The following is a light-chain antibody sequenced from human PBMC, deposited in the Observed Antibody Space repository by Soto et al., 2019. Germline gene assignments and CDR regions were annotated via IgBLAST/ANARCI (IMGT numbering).Light chain of an antibody. CDR2: EVT. Sequence: QSALTQPASVSGSLGQSITISCTGSSSDVGGYNYVSWYQQHPGQAPRLMIHEVTNRPSGVSDRFSGSKSANTASLTISGRQAEEEAPYYCSSYSTFRSPPVAFGEGTKLTVL. CDR3: SSYSTFRSPPVA. CDR1: SSDVGGYNY. V-gene: IGLV2-14*01. J-gene: IGLJ2*01.